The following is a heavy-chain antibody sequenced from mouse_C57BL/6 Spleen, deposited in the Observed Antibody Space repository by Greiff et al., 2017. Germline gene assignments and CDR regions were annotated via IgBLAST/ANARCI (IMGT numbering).Heavy chain of an antibody. CDR3: ARSRAYYSNFYYFDY. D-gene: IGHD2-5*01. Sequence: QVQLQQSGAELVRPGSSVKLSCKASGYTFTSYWMDWVKQRPGQGLEWIGNIYPSDSETHYNQKFKDKATLTVDKSSSTAYMQLSSLTSEDSAVYYCARSRAYYSNFYYFDYWGQGTTLTVSS. V-gene: IGHV1-61*01. CDR2: IYPSDSET. J-gene: IGHJ2*01. CDR1: GYTFTSYW.